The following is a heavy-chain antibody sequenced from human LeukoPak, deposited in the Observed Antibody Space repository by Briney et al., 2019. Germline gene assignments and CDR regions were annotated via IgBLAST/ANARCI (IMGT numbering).Heavy chain of an antibody. Sequence: SETLSLTCAVYGGSFSGYYWSWIRQPPGKGLEWIGEINHSGSTNYNPSLKSRVTISVDTSKNQFSLKLSSVTAADTAVYYCARCSSGTYRDYWGQGTLVTVSS. D-gene: IGHD6-19*01. J-gene: IGHJ4*02. CDR1: GGSFSGYY. CDR2: INHSGST. V-gene: IGHV4-34*01. CDR3: ARCSSGTYRDY.